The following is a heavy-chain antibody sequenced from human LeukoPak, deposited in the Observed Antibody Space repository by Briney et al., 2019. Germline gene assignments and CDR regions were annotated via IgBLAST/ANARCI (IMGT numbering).Heavy chain of an antibody. CDR2: VNPNSGGT. CDR3: AKDRGRGGYNNDRWFDP. D-gene: IGHD5-24*01. J-gene: IGHJ5*02. CDR1: GYTFADYY. V-gene: IGHV1-2*02. Sequence: GASVKVSCKASGYTFADYYILWLRQAPGQGLEWMGWVNPNSGGTHYAQKFQGRVTMTRDTTINTAYIELSRLRSDDTAVYYCAKDRGRGGYNNDRWFDPWGQGTLVTVSS.